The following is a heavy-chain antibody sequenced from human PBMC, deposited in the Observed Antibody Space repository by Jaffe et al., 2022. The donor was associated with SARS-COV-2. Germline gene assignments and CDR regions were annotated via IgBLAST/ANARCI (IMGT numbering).Heavy chain of an antibody. J-gene: IGHJ5*02. V-gene: IGHV1-18*01. CDR2: ISAKTGNT. CDR1: GYTFVNYG. Sequence: QVPLVQSGAEVKKPGASVRVSCKASGYTFVNYGISWVRQAPGQELEWMGWISAKTGNTKYAEKFQGRVTMTTDTSTSTAYMDLRSLRSDDTAVYYCAREGGGYQDMLTGYATQHWFDPWGQGTLVTVSS. D-gene: IGHD3-9*01. CDR3: AREGGGYQDMLTGYATQHWFDP.